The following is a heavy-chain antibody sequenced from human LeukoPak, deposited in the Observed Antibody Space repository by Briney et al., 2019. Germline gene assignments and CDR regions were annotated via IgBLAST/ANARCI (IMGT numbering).Heavy chain of an antibody. Sequence: GGSLRLSCAASGFTFSSSWMHLVRQAPGKGLVWVSRINTDGSSTSYADSVKGRFTISRDNAKNTLYLQMNSLRAEDTAVYYCASPGTTVTTRNAFDIWGQGTMVTVSS. CDR1: GFTFSSSW. V-gene: IGHV3-74*01. D-gene: IGHD4-17*01. CDR3: ASPGTTVTTRNAFDI. J-gene: IGHJ3*02. CDR2: INTDGSST.